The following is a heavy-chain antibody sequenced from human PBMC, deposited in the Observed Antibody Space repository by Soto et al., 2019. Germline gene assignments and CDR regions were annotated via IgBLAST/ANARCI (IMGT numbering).Heavy chain of an antibody. CDR1: GGTFSSYA. V-gene: IGHV1-69*01. D-gene: IGHD6-19*01. Sequence: QVQLVQSGAEVKKPGSSVKVSCKASGGTFSSYAISWLRQSPGQGREWLGGIITIFGTANYAQKFQGRVTITADESTSTADMELSSLRSEDMAVYYCAAPHKRSGWYYCVYWGQGRLVTVSS. J-gene: IGHJ4*02. CDR3: AAPHKRSGWYYCVY. CDR2: IITIFGTA.